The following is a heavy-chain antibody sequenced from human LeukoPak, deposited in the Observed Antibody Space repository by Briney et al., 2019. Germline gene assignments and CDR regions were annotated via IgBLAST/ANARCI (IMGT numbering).Heavy chain of an antibody. CDR3: ARSDQFPYYMDV. D-gene: IGHD2-2*01. CDR2: IYPNSGGT. V-gene: IGHV1-2*02. Sequence: ASVKVSCKASGYSLIDYYMHWVRQAPGQGLEWMGWIYPNSGGTNYAQKFQGRVTMTRDTSISTAYMELSRLRSDDTAVYYCARSDQFPYYMDVWGKGTTVTVSS. J-gene: IGHJ6*03. CDR1: GYSLIDYY.